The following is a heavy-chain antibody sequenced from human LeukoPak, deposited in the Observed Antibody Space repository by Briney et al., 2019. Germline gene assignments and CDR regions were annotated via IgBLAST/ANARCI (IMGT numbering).Heavy chain of an antibody. CDR2: ISGSGGST. CDR1: GFTFSSYA. D-gene: IGHD3-10*01. V-gene: IGHV3-23*01. J-gene: IGHJ4*02. Sequence: GGSLRLSCAASGFTFSSYAMSWVRQALGKGLEWVSAISGSGGSTYYADSVKGRFTISRDNSKNTLYLQMNSLRAEDTAVYYCAKDHRYYYGSGSPTYDYWGQGTLVTVSS. CDR3: AKDHRYYYGSGSPTYDY.